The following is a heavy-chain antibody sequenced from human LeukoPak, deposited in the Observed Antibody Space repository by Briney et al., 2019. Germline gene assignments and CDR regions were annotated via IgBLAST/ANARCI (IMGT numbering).Heavy chain of an antibody. V-gene: IGHV1-3*01. CDR1: GFTFTSYA. Sequence: ASVKVSCKASGFTFTSYAMHWVRQAPGQRLDWMGGINAGNGNTRYSQKFQGGVTITRDTSASTAYMELSSLRSEDTAVYYCARGGTSTPPAVDYWGQGSLVTVSS. D-gene: IGHD1-1*01. J-gene: IGHJ4*02. CDR2: INAGNGNT. CDR3: ARGGTSTPPAVDY.